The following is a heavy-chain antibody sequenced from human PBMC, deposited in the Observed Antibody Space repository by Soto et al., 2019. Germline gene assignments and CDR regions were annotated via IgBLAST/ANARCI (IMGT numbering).Heavy chain of an antibody. V-gene: IGHV4-31*03. D-gene: IGHD3-22*01. Sequence: QVQLQESGPGLVKPSQTLSLTCTVSGGSISSGGYYWSWIRQHPGKGLEWIGYIYHSGSTSYNPSLKSRIRIAVDTSKNQFSLKLSSVTAADTAVYYCAREAGIDSRGYPVDYFDYWGQGTLVTVSS. CDR2: IYHSGST. J-gene: IGHJ4*02. CDR3: AREAGIDSRGYPVDYFDY. CDR1: GGSISSGGYY.